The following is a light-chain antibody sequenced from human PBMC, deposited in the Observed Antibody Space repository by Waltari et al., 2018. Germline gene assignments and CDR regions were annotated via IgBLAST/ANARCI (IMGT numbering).Light chain of an antibody. CDR3: SSYTSSSTLV. Sequence: QSALTQPASVSGSPGQSLTLSCTGTSSDVGGYNYASWYQQHPGKAPKLMIYDVSNRPSGVSNRFSGSKSGNTASLTISGLQADDEADYYCSSYTSSSTLVFGTGTKVTVL. V-gene: IGLV2-14*03. CDR2: DVS. J-gene: IGLJ1*01. CDR1: SSDVGGYNY.